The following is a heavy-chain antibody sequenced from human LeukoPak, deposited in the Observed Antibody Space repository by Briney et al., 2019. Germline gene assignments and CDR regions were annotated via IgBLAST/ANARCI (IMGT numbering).Heavy chain of an antibody. V-gene: IGHV3-11*01. D-gene: IGHD3-3*01. CDR2: ISSSGSTI. CDR1: GFTFSDYY. CDR3: ARADLYYDFWSGYPYYFDY. Sequence: GGSLRLPCAASGFTFSDYYMSWIRQAPGKGLEWVSYISSSGSTIYYADSVKGRFTISRDNAKNSLYLQMNSLRAEDTAVYYCARADLYYDFWSGYPYYFDYWGQGTLVTVSS. J-gene: IGHJ4*02.